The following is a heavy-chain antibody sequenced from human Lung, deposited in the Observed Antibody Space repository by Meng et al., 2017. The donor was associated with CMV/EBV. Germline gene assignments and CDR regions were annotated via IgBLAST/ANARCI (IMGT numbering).Heavy chain of an antibody. J-gene: IGHJ4*02. Sequence: VSGGAISITDSYWSWIRQHPGKGLECFGNIYNSVSTYSNPSLRRRLSISIDTSQNQFCLKLNSVTAADTAVYYCATATGTGDDYFDYWGQGALVTVSS. CDR2: IYNSVST. CDR1: GGAISITDSY. V-gene: IGHV4-31*02. CDR3: ATATGTGDDYFDY. D-gene: IGHD3/OR15-3a*01.